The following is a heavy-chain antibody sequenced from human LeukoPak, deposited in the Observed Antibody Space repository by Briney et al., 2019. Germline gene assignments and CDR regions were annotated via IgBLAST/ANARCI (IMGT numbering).Heavy chain of an antibody. Sequence: SVKVSCKASGGTFSSYAISWVRQAPGQGLEWMGGIIPIFGTANYAQKFQGRVTITADKSTSTDYMELSSLRSEDTAVYYCATTPPTGYSSSWTLGYYYYMDVWGKGTTVTVSS. V-gene: IGHV1-69*06. CDR3: ATTPPTGYSSSWTLGYYYYMDV. CDR2: IIPIFGTA. CDR1: GGTFSSYA. D-gene: IGHD6-13*01. J-gene: IGHJ6*03.